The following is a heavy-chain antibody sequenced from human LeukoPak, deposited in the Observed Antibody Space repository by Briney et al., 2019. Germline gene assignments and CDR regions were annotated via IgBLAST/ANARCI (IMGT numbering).Heavy chain of an antibody. CDR3: AAPGGDYDFWSGYPLNY. D-gene: IGHD3-3*01. CDR2: MNPNSGNT. Sequence: ASVKVSCKASGYTFTSYDINWVRQATGQGLEWMGWMNPNSGNTGYAQKFQERVTITRDMSTSTAYMELSSLRSEDTAVYYCAAPGGDYDFWSGYPLNYWGQGTLVTVSS. CDR1: GYTFTSYD. J-gene: IGHJ4*02. V-gene: IGHV1-8*03.